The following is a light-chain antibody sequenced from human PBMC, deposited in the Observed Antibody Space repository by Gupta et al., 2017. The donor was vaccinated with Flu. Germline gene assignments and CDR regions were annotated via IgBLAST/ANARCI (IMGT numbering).Light chain of an antibody. Sequence: SALTQPPSGSGDPGQRVTISCTGSSSNIGEGYDVHWYQQRTGTARQLLLYGNKKRPSGVPARFSGSKSGTAASLAITGRQAEEEADYYCQSYSNDVNGVFGRGTKLTVL. CDR3: QSYSNDVNGV. CDR2: GNK. J-gene: IGLJ3*02. V-gene: IGLV1-40*01. CDR1: SSNIGEGYD.